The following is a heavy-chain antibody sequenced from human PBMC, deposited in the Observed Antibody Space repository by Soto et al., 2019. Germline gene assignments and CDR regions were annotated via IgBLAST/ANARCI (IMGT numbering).Heavy chain of an antibody. CDR3: TTILVAAANNPGY. CDR1: GFTFSNAW. Sequence: EVQLVESGGGLVKPGGSLRLSCAASGFTFSNAWMSWVRQAPGKGLEWVGRIKSKIDGGTTDYAAPVKGRFTISRDDSENTLYLQMNSLKTEDTAVYYCTTILVAAANNPGYWGQGTLVTVSS. V-gene: IGHV3-15*01. CDR2: IKSKIDGGTT. J-gene: IGHJ4*02. D-gene: IGHD2-15*01.